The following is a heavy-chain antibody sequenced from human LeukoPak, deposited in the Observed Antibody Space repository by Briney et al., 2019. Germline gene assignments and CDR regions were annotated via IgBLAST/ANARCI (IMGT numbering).Heavy chain of an antibody. Sequence: ASVKVSCKASGYTFTNYGVSWVRQAPGQGLEWMGWISPYNGNTNYAQKLQGRVTMTTDTSTSTAYMELRSLRSDDTAVYYCARGDYYDSSGYDVGDAFDIWGQGTMVTVSS. D-gene: IGHD3-22*01. CDR3: ARGDYYDSSGYDVGDAFDI. V-gene: IGHV1-18*01. J-gene: IGHJ3*02. CDR2: ISPYNGNT. CDR1: GYTFTNYG.